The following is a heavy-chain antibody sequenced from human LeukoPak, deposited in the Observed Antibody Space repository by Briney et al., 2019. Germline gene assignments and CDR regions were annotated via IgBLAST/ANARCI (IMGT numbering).Heavy chain of an antibody. CDR1: GFTFSNYA. J-gene: IGHJ6*03. CDR2: IASSSSSI. D-gene: IGHD4-17*01. CDR3: ARTPPRYGAYYMDV. V-gene: IGHV3-48*03. Sequence: PGGSLRLSCAASGFTFSNYAMNWVRQAPGKGLEWVSFIASSSSSIYYADSVKGRFTFSRDNAKNSLHLQMNSLRVEDTAVYYCARTPPRYGAYYMDVWGKGTTVTVSS.